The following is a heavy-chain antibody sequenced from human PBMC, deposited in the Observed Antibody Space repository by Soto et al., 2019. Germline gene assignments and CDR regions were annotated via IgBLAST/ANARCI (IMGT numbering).Heavy chain of an antibody. D-gene: IGHD6-6*01. V-gene: IGHV1-69*01. J-gene: IGHJ6*02. Sequence: QVQLVQSGAEVKKPGSSVKVSCKASGGTFSSYAISWVRQAPGQGLEWMGGIIPLFGTANYAQKFQGRVTITADESTSTAYMELSSLRSDDTAVYYCAREAYSSSSDYYYGMDVWGQGTTVTVSS. CDR2: IIPLFGTA. CDR3: AREAYSSSSDYYYGMDV. CDR1: GGTFSSYA.